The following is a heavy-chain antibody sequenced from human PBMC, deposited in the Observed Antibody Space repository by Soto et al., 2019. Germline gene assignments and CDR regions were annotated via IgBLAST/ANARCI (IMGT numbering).Heavy chain of an antibody. J-gene: IGHJ4*02. Sequence: SETLSLTCTVSGGSISSYYWSWIRQPPGKGLEWIGYIYYSGSTNYNPSLKSRVTISVDTSKNQFSLKLSSVTAADTAVYYCARAPKRGGDYYFDYWGQGTLVTVSS. CDR3: ARAPKRGGDYYFDY. CDR2: IYYSGST. V-gene: IGHV4-59*01. CDR1: GGSISSYY. D-gene: IGHD4-17*01.